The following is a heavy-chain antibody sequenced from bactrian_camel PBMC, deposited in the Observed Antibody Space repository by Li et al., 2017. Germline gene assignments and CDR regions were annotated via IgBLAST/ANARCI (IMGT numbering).Heavy chain of an antibody. CDR1: IFTRTDDI. V-gene: IGHV3S31*01. J-gene: IGHJ6*01. Sequence: VQLVESGGGSVQAGGSLRLSCVAPIFTRTDDIACMAWFRQAPGKGPEGVAVIGVDGSIQYGDFVKGRFTISRDNAKNTVYLQMNSLNSGDTAMYYCAAGTLCTATRSRGKPHSADFGFWGQGTQVTVS. CDR3: AAGTLCTATRSRGKPHSADFGF. CDR2: IGVDGSI.